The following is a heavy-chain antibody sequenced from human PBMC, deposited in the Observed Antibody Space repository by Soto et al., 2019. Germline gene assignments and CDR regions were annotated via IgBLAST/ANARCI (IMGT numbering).Heavy chain of an antibody. CDR3: AEDGKNYGDYSSD. Sequence: VASVKVSCKASGFTFTSSAVQWVRQARGQRLEWIGWIVVGSGNTNYAQKFQERVTITRDMSTSTAYMELSSLRSEDTAVYYCAEDGKNYGDYSSDWGQGTLVTAPQ. CDR2: IVVGSGNT. V-gene: IGHV1-58*01. J-gene: IGHJ4*02. CDR1: GFTFTSSA. D-gene: IGHD4-17*01.